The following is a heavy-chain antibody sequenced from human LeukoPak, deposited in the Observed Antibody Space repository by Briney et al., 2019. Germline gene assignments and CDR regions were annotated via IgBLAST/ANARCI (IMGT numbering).Heavy chain of an antibody. J-gene: IGHJ3*02. CDR3: ARGPHTYYYDSSGYLDAFDI. CDR1: GGSISSSSYY. D-gene: IGHD3-22*01. Sequence: SETLSLTCTVSGGSISSSSYYWGWIRQPPGKGLEWIGSIYYSGSTYYNPSLKSRVTISVDTSKNQFSLKLSSVTAADTAVYYCARGPHTYYYDSSGYLDAFDIWGQGTMVTVSS. V-gene: IGHV4-39*07. CDR2: IYYSGST.